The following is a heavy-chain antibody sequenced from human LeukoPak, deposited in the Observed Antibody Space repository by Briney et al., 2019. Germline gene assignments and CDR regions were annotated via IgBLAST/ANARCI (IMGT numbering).Heavy chain of an antibody. CDR3: ARGLEGTLSDTIFGVVIIYYYYYMDV. V-gene: IGHV1-8*03. Sequence: ASVKVSCKASGYTFTSYDINRVRQATGQGLEWMGWMNPNSGNTGYAQKFKGRVTITRNTSISTAYMELSSLRSEDTAVYYCARGLEGTLSDTIFGVVIIYYYYYMDVWGKGTTVTVSS. CDR1: GYTFTSYD. J-gene: IGHJ6*03. CDR2: MNPNSGNT. D-gene: IGHD3-3*01.